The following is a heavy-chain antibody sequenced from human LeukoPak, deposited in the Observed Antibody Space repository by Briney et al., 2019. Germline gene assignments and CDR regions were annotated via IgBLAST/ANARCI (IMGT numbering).Heavy chain of an antibody. J-gene: IGHJ4*02. CDR3: ARDGGYCGDGGCYTDY. V-gene: IGHV4-34*01. D-gene: IGHD2-15*01. CDR1: GGSFSGYY. Sequence: PSETLSLTCAVYGGSFSGYYWSWIRQPPGKGLEWIGEINHSGSTNYNPSLKSRVTISVDTSKNQFSLRLSSVTAADTAVYYCARDGGYCGDGGCYTDYWSQGTLVTVSS. CDR2: INHSGST.